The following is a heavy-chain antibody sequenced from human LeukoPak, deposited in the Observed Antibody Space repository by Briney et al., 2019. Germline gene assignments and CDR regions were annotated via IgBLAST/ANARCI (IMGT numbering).Heavy chain of an antibody. CDR2: IYYSGST. D-gene: IGHD3-22*01. V-gene: IGHV4-39*07. Sequence: PSETLSLTCTVSGGSISSSSYYWGWIRQPPGKGLEWIGSIYYSGSTYYNPSLKSRVTISVDTSKNQFSLKLSSVTAADTAVYYCARVTDSSGYYYARDYAFDIWGQGTMVTVSS. CDR3: ARVTDSSGYYYARDYAFDI. J-gene: IGHJ3*02. CDR1: GGSISSSSYY.